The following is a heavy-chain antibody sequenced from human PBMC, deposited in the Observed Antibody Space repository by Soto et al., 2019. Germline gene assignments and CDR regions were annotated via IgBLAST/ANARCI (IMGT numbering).Heavy chain of an antibody. J-gene: IGHJ5*02. CDR3: AKGWPVLLWFGEAERGWFDP. CDR1: GFTFSSYA. Sequence: EVQLLESGGGLVQPGGSLRLSCAASGFTFSSYAMSWVRQAPGKGLEWVSAISGSGGSTYYADSVKGRFTISRDNSKNTPYLQMNRLRAEDTAVYSCAKGWPVLLWFGEAERGWFDPWGQGTLVTVSS. CDR2: ISGSGGST. D-gene: IGHD3-10*01. V-gene: IGHV3-23*01.